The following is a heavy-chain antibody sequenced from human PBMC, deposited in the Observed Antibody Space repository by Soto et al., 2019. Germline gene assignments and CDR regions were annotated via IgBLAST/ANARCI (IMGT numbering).Heavy chain of an antibody. V-gene: IGHV1-2*04. D-gene: IGHD2-15*01. Sequence: ASVKVSCKASGYTFTGYYMHWVRQAPGQGLEWMGRINPNSGGTNYAQKFQGWVTMTSDTSISTAYMELSRLRPDDTAVYYCARERVGCSGGSCYWDAFDIWGQGTMVTVSS. CDR2: INPNSGGT. J-gene: IGHJ3*02. CDR3: ARERVGCSGGSCYWDAFDI. CDR1: GYTFTGYY.